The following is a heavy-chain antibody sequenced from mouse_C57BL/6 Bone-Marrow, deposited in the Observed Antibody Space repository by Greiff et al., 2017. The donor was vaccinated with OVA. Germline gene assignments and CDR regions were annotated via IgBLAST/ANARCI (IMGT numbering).Heavy chain of an antibody. CDR3: AGIANWNYFDY. CDR1: GYAFSSSW. D-gene: IGHD4-1*01. J-gene: IGHJ2*01. Sequence: QVQLKQSGPELVKPGASVKISCKASGYAFSSSWMNWVKQRPGKGLEWIGRIYPGDGDTNYNGKFKGKATLTADKSSSTAYMQLSSLTSEDSAVYFCAGIANWNYFDYWGQGTTLTVSS. CDR2: IYPGDGDT. V-gene: IGHV1-82*01.